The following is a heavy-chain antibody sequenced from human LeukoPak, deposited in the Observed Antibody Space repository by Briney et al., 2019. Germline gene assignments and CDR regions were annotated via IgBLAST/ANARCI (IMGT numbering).Heavy chain of an antibody. CDR3: ARVYSSSWYEGAFDI. Sequence: SETLSLTCAVYGGSFSGYYWSWIRQPPGKGLEWIGEINHSGSTNYNPSLKSRVTMSVDTSKNQFSLKLSSVTAADTAVYYCARVYSSSWYEGAFDIWGQGTMVTVSS. D-gene: IGHD6-13*01. CDR2: INHSGST. J-gene: IGHJ3*02. V-gene: IGHV4-34*01. CDR1: GGSFSGYY.